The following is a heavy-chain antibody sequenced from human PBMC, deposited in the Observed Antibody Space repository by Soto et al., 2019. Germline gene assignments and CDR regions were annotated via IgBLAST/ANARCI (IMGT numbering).Heavy chain of an antibody. D-gene: IGHD3-22*01. V-gene: IGHV3-33*06. CDR2: IWYDGSNK. CDR1: GFTFSSYG. CDR3: AKPRIESGYSSGYYLPRYYYYYGMDV. Sequence: QVRLVESGGGVVQPGRSLRLSCAASGFTFSSYGMHWVRQAPGKGLEWVAVIWYDGSNKYYADSVKGRFTISRDNSKNTLYLQMNSLRAEETAEYYCAKPRIESGYSSGYYLPRYYYYYGMDVWGQGTTVTVSS. J-gene: IGHJ6*02.